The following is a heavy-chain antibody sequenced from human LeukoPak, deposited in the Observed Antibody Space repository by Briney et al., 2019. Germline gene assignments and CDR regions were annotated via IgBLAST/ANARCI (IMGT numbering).Heavy chain of an antibody. CDR3: TRAGVVVVISFDY. CDR1: GFTFGDYA. V-gene: IGHV3-49*04. Sequence: GRSLRLSCTASGFTFGDYAMSWVRQAPGKGLEWVGFIRGKAYGGTTEYAASVKGRFTISRDDSKSIAYLQMNSLKTEDTAVYYCTRAGVVVVISFDYWGQGTLVTVSS. CDR2: IRGKAYGGTT. D-gene: IGHD3-22*01. J-gene: IGHJ4*02.